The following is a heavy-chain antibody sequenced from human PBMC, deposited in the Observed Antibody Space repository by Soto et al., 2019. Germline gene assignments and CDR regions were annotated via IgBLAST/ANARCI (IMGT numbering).Heavy chain of an antibody. Sequence: VQLVESGGGVVQPGRSLRLSCAASGFTFSSYAMHWVRQAPGKGLEWVAVISYDGSNKYYADSVKGRFTISRDNSKNTLYLQMNSLRAEDTAVYYCARDRDTAMVPFDYWGQGTLVTVSS. D-gene: IGHD5-18*01. CDR3: ARDRDTAMVPFDY. CDR2: ISYDGSNK. CDR1: GFTFSSYA. V-gene: IGHV3-30-3*01. J-gene: IGHJ4*02.